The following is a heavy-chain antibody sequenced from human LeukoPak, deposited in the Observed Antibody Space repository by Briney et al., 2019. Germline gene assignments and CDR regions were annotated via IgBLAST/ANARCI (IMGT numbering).Heavy chain of an antibody. CDR3: ARAPRDSSSSNYMRRFDY. CDR2: IYHSGST. V-gene: IGHV4-38-2*01. CDR1: GYSLSSDNY. D-gene: IGHD3-22*01. J-gene: IGHJ4*02. Sequence: SETLSLTCAVSGYSLSSDNYWVWIRPPPGQGLEWTGGIYHSGSTYYNPSLKSRVTMSVDTSKNQFSLKLSSVTAADTAVYYCARAPRDSSSSNYMRRFDYWGQGTLVTVSS.